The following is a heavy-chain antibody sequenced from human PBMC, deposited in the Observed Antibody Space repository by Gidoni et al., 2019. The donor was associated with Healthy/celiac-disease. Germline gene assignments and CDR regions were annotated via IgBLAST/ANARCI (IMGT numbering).Heavy chain of an antibody. CDR1: GFTFSSYA. D-gene: IGHD3-22*01. CDR3: AKDLAPGYYDSSGYSGFDY. CDR2: ISGSGGST. J-gene: IGHJ4*02. Sequence: EVQLVESGGGLVQPGGSLRLSCAASGFTFSSYAMSWVRQAPGKGLEWVSAISGSGGSTYYADSVKGRFTISRDNSKNTLYLQMNSLRAEDTAVYYCAKDLAPGYYDSSGYSGFDYWGQGTLVTVSS. V-gene: IGHV3-23*04.